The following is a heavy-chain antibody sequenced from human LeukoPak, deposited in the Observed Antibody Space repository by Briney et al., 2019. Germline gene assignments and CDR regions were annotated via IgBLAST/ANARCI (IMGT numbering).Heavy chain of an antibody. Sequence: PSETLSLTCTVSDGSISDSYWSWIRQSPGKGPEWVGYIFYTGFTHYNPSLESRVTISVDTSKNQFSLRLNSVTAADTAVYYCARDAYGGNSWGWFDPWGQGTLVTVSS. CDR3: ARDAYGGNSWGWFDP. J-gene: IGHJ5*02. V-gene: IGHV4-59*01. D-gene: IGHD4-23*01. CDR1: DGSISDSY. CDR2: IFYTGFT.